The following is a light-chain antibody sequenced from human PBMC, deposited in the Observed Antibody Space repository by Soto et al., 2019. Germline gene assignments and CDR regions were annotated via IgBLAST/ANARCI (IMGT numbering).Light chain of an antibody. J-gene: IGKJ5*01. CDR1: QSVSSN. CDR2: GAS. CDR3: QQYNSWPPIT. Sequence: ELGTKEAGGTLSVSAGERVTLSCRSSQSVSSNLAWYQQKPGQAPRLLIYGASTRATGIPDRFTGSGSGTDFTLTISSLQSEDFVVYYCQQYNSWPPITFGQGTRLAI. V-gene: IGKV3D-15*01.